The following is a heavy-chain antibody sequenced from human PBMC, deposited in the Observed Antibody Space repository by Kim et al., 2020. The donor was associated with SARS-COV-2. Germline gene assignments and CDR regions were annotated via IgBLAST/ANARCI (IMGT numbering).Heavy chain of an antibody. V-gene: IGHV3-33*01. D-gene: IGHD1-1*01. J-gene: IGHJ4*02. CDR1: GFTFSTFV. CDR2: IWYDGSHT. Sequence: GGSLRLSCAASGFTFSTFVMHWVRQAPDKGLESVALIWYDGSHTYHADSVKGRFTISRDNSKNTLYLQLNSLRAEDTAVYYCARDLTGSIDYWGQGTLVTVS. CDR3: ARDLTGSIDY.